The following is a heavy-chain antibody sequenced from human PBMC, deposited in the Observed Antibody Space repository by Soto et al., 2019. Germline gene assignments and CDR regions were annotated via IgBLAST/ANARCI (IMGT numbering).Heavy chain of an antibody. CDR2: ISYDGSHK. J-gene: IGHJ4*02. CDR3: AKSRLSYDSSGYLDY. Sequence: GGSLRLSCAASGFTFSSYGMHWVRQAPGKGLEWVAVISYDGSHKYYADSVKGRFTISRDNSKNTLYLHVNSLRAEDTAVYYCAKSRLSYDSSGYLDYWGQGTRVTVPQ. D-gene: IGHD3-22*01. V-gene: IGHV3-30*18. CDR1: GFTFSSYG.